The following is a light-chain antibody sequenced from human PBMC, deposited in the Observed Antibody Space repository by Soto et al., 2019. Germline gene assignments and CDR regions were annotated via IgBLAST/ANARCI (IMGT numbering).Light chain of an antibody. Sequence: DIQMTQSPSTLSASVGDRVTITCRASQSVSNSLAWYQQKPGKAPKLLIYKASTLESGVPSRFSGSGSGTEFTLTISSLQPDDFATYYCQQYNSYSWTFGQGTKVVIK. V-gene: IGKV1-5*03. J-gene: IGKJ1*01. CDR1: QSVSNS. CDR2: KAS. CDR3: QQYNSYSWT.